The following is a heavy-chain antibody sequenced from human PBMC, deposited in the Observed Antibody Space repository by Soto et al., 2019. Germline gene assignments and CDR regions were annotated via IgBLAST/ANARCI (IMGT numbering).Heavy chain of an antibody. V-gene: IGHV4-34*01. J-gene: IGHJ5*02. CDR2: INHVGGT. D-gene: IGHD3-16*01. CDR3: VRIRYQLPSSVLWLDP. Sequence: PSETLCLTCTFSGFSISGYYWTWIRQPPGKGLEWIGEINHVGGTNYNPSLKSRVTMSVDTSQNQFSLRLISVTAADTAMYFCVRIRYQLPSSVLWLDPWGQGTQVTVSS. CDR1: GFSISGYY.